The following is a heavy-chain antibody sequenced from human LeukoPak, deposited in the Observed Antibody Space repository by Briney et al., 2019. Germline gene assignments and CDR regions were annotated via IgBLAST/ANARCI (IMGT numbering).Heavy chain of an antibody. J-gene: IGHJ4*02. V-gene: IGHV1-69*01. CDR3: ARGAANIAVAGTGYYFDY. CDR1: GGTFSSYA. D-gene: IGHD6-19*01. CDR2: IIPTFGTA. Sequence: SVKVSCKASGGTFSSYAISWVRQAPGQGLEWMGGIIPTFGTANYAQKFQGRVTITADESTSTAYMELSSLRSEDTAVYYCARGAANIAVAGTGYYFDYWGQGTLVTVSS.